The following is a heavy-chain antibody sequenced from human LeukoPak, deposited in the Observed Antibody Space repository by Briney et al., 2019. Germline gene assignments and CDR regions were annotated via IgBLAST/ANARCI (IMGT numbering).Heavy chain of an antibody. Sequence: SETLSLTCAVSNYPITSDYYWVWIREPPGQGLEWIGQIFHSGIAHYNPSLKSRVTMSVDTSRSQFSVNLNSVTAADTAVYYCGRAGFGTAYNRFYYYMDVWGKGTTVSVSS. D-gene: IGHD3/OR15-3a*01. CDR2: IFHSGIA. V-gene: IGHV4-38-2*01. CDR1: NYPITSDYY. J-gene: IGHJ6*03. CDR3: GRAGFGTAYNRFYYYMDV.